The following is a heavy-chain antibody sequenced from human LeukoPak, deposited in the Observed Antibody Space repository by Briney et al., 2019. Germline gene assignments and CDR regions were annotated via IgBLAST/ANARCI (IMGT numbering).Heavy chain of an antibody. CDR1: GFTFSSYG. V-gene: IGHV3-30*18. Sequence: PGRSLRLSCAASGFTFSSYGMHWVRQAPGKGLEWVAVISYDGSNKYYADSVKGRFTISRDNSKNTLYLQMNSLRAEDTAVYYCAKDGPYYYDSSGSQGWGTFDYWGQGTLVTVSS. CDR2: ISYDGSNK. J-gene: IGHJ4*02. D-gene: IGHD3-22*01. CDR3: AKDGPYYYDSSGSQGWGTFDY.